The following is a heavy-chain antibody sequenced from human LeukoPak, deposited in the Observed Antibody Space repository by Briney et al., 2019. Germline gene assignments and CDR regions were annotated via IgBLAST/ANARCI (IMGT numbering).Heavy chain of an antibody. CDR2: IWFDGSNN. J-gene: IGHJ4*02. D-gene: IGHD1-14*01. V-gene: IGHV3-33*01. Sequence: SLRLSCAASGFTFSSYGMHWVRQAPGKGLEWVAVIWFDGSNNYYADSVKGRFTVSRDNSKNTLYLQMNSLRDDDTDVYYCARDPRTYFYFWGQGTLVTVSS. CDR3: ARDPRTYFYF. CDR1: GFTFSSYG.